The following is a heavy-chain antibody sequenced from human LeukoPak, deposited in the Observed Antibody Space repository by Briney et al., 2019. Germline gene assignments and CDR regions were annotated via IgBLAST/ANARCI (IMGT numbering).Heavy chain of an antibody. V-gene: IGHV1-69*13. CDR2: IIPIFGTA. J-gene: IGHJ6*02. D-gene: IGHD6-13*01. CDR1: GGTFSSYA. Sequence: SVKVSSKASGGTFSSYAMSWVRQPPGQGLECLGGIIPIFGTANYAQKCQGRVTITADESTSTAYMELSSLRSEDTAVYYCARDRAAAHYFYYYYYGMDVWGQGTTVTVSS. CDR3: ARDRAAAHYFYYYYYGMDV.